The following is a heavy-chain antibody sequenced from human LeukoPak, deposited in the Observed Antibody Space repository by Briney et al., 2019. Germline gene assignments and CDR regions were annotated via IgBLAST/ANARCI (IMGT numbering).Heavy chain of an antibody. D-gene: IGHD4-17*01. J-gene: IGHJ6*02. CDR1: GFALSGYS. CDR2: ISISSSAI. CDR3: ARDADYGVGYGMDV. Sequence: YPGGSLRLSCAASGFALSGYSMDWVRQAPGKGLEWVSYISISSSAIYYADSVKGRFTISRDNAKNSLYLQMNSLRDEDTAVYYCARDADYGVGYGMDVWGQGTTVTVSS. V-gene: IGHV3-48*02.